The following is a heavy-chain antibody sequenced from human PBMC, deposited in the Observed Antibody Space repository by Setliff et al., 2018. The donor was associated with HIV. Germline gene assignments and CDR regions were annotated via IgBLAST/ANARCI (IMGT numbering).Heavy chain of an antibody. CDR1: GYTFTYRY. Sequence: SVKVSCKASGYTFTYRYLHWVRQAPGQALEWMGWITPFNGNTNYAQKYRGRISITRDRSMSTAYMELSSLRSEDTGMYYCARSSRANEAFDVWGQGTMVTVSS. CDR3: ARSSRANEAFDV. J-gene: IGHJ3*01. V-gene: IGHV1-45*02. CDR2: ITPFNGNT.